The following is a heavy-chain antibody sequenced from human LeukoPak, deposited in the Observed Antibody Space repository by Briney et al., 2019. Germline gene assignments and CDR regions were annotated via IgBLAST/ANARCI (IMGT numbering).Heavy chain of an antibody. V-gene: IGHV1-2*02. J-gene: IGHJ4*02. D-gene: IGHD3-22*01. CDR2: INPNAGGT. CDR3: SSGYSTVPF. CDR1: GYTFTGYY. Sequence: ASVKVSCKASGYTFTGYYMHWVRQAPGQGHESMGWINPNAGGTSYAQKFQGRVTMTRDTSISTAYMELSRLTSDDTAVYYCSSGYSTVPFWGQGTLVTVSS.